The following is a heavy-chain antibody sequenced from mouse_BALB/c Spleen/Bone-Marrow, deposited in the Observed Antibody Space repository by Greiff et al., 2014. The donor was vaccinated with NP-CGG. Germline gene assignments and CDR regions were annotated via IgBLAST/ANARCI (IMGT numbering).Heavy chain of an antibody. CDR3: ARWEYYAMDY. D-gene: IGHD4-1*01. CDR2: IDPANGNT. J-gene: IGHJ4*01. Sequence: VQLQQSGAELVKPGASVKLSCTASGFNIKDTYMHWVKQRPEQGLEWIARIDPANGNTKYDPKFQGKATITADTSSNTAYLQLSSLTSEDTAVYYCARWEYYAMDYWGQGTSVTVSS. V-gene: IGHV14-3*02. CDR1: GFNIKDTY.